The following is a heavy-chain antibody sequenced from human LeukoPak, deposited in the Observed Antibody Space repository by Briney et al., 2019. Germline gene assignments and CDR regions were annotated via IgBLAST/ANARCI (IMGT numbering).Heavy chain of an antibody. D-gene: IGHD6-19*01. Sequence: GGSLRLSCAASGFTFKNYGMLWVRQAPGKGLEWVAFIRYDGSNKYYADSVKGRFTISRDNSKNTLYLQMNSLRAEDTALYYCAKGGVAGTAFDIWGQGTMVTVSS. CDR1: GFTFKNYG. V-gene: IGHV3-30*02. J-gene: IGHJ3*02. CDR3: AKGGVAGTAFDI. CDR2: IRYDGSNK.